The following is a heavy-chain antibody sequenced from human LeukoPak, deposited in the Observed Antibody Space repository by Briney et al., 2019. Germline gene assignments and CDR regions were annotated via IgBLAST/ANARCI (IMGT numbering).Heavy chain of an antibody. CDR1: GFTFSSYG. CDR2: IWYDGSNK. Sequence: PGGSLRLSCAASGFTFSSYGMHWVRQAPGKGLEWVAVIWYDGSNKYYADSVKGRFTISRDNSKNTLYLQMNNLRAEDTAVYYCARYDSGSTFNYYYGMDVWGQGTTVTVSS. D-gene: IGHD1-26*01. CDR3: ARYDSGSTFNYYYGMDV. V-gene: IGHV3-33*01. J-gene: IGHJ6*02.